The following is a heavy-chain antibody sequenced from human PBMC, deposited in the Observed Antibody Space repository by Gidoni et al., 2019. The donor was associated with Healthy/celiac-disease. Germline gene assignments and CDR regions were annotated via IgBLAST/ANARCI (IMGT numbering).Heavy chain of an antibody. CDR2: CRSKANSYAT. CDR3: TRLDYYGSGSPDY. CDR1: GFTLSGSA. D-gene: IGHD3-10*01. Sequence: EVQLVESGGGLVQHGGSLKLSCAASGFTLSGSAMHWVRRASGKGLEWFCRCRSKANSYATAYAASVKGRFTISRDDSKNTAYLQMNSLKTEDTAVYYCTRLDYYGSGSPDYWGQGTLVTVSS. V-gene: IGHV3-73*01. J-gene: IGHJ4*02.